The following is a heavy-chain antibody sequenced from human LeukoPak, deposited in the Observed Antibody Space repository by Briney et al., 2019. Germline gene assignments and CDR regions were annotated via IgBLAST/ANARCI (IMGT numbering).Heavy chain of an antibody. J-gene: IGHJ4*02. CDR1: GGSINISDYY. CDR2: MHYSGST. V-gene: IGHV4-39*01. D-gene: IGHD6-19*01. CDR3: ARLTAVAGTGKYFDC. Sequence: SETLSLTCTVSGGSINISDYYWGWIRQPPGKGLEWIGSMHYSGSTYYNPSLKSRVTISVDTSKNQFSLKLSSVTAADTAVYYCARLTAVAGTGKYFDCWGQGTLVTVSS.